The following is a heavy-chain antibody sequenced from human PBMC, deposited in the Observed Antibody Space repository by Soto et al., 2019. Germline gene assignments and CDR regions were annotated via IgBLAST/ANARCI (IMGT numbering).Heavy chain of an antibody. D-gene: IGHD4-17*01. J-gene: IGHJ4*02. V-gene: IGHV4-31*03. CDR3: ARYTVTLDDDY. Sequence: QVQLQEPGPGLVKPSQTLSLTCTVSGGSISSGGNTWSWTRHNPGKGLEWIGYIYYSGSTYYNPSLKSRVTISVDTSKNQFSLKLSSVTAADTAVYYCARYTVTLDDDYWGQGTLVTVSS. CDR1: GGSISSGGNT. CDR2: IYYSGST.